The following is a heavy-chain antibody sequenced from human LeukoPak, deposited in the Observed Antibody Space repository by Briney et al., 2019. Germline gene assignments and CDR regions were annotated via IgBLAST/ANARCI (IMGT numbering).Heavy chain of an antibody. CDR2: IDTSGNT. Sequence: SETLSLTCTVSGGSISSYYWSWIRQPAGKGLEWIGRIDTSGNTNYKPSLKSRVTMSVDTSKNQFSLKLSSVTAADTAVYYCARVSSSWYQEWYFDLWGRGTLVTVSS. J-gene: IGHJ2*01. CDR3: ARVSSSWYQEWYFDL. V-gene: IGHV4-4*07. CDR1: GGSISSYY. D-gene: IGHD6-13*01.